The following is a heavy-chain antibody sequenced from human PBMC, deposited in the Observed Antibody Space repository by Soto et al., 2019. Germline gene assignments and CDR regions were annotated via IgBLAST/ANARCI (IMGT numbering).Heavy chain of an antibody. CDR1: GYSINSDYY. V-gene: IGHV4-38-2*01. Sequence: PSETLSLTCAVSGYSINSDYYWGWIRQPPGKGLEWIGSVDHSGRTYYSPSLRSRLTIFMDTSKNQFSLRLTSVTAADTAMYFCAKKGYYPSGKINLFDSWGPGTLVTVSS. CDR2: VDHSGRT. CDR3: AKKGYYPSGKINLFDS. D-gene: IGHD3-10*01. J-gene: IGHJ4*02.